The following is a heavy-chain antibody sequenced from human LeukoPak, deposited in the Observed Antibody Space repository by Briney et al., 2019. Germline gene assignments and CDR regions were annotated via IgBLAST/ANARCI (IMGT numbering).Heavy chain of an antibody. CDR1: GFTFSSYA. CDR2: ISGSGGST. V-gene: IGHV3-23*01. Sequence: GGSLRLSCAASGFTFSSYAMSWVRQAPGEGLEWGSAISGSGGSTYYADSVKGRFTISRDNSKNTLYLQMNSLRAEDTAVYYCAKDSVYSSGWYTFLFDYWGQGTLVTVSS. CDR3: AKDSVYSSGWYTFLFDY. D-gene: IGHD6-19*01. J-gene: IGHJ4*02.